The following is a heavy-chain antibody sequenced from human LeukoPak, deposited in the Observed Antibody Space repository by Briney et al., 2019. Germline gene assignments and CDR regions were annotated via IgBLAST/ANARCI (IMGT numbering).Heavy chain of an antibody. J-gene: IGHJ4*02. Sequence: GGSLRLSCAASGFTFSSYAMSWVRQAPGKGLEWVSAISGSGGSTYYADSVKGRFTISRDNSKSTLYLQMNNLRAEDTAIYYCAKQWLRLDCWGQGALVTVSS. V-gene: IGHV3-23*01. CDR1: GFTFSSYA. D-gene: IGHD5-12*01. CDR2: ISGSGGST. CDR3: AKQWLRLDC.